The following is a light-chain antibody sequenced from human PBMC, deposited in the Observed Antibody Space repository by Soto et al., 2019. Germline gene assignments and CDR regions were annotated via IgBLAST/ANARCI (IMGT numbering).Light chain of an antibody. CDR3: QQYNNWPRT. CDR2: GAS. V-gene: IGKV3-15*01. CDR1: QSVSSN. Sequence: EIVMTQSPATLSVSPGQRATLSCRASQSVSSNVAWYQQKPGQAPRLLIYGASTRATGMPARFSGSGSGTEFTLTISSLQCEDFAVYYCQQYNNWPRTLGQGTTVDIK. J-gene: IGKJ1*01.